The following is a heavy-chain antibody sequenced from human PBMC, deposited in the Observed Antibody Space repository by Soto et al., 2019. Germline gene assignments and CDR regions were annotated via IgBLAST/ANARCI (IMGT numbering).Heavy chain of an antibody. V-gene: IGHV5-51*01. D-gene: IGHD6-13*01. CDR2: IYPGDHET. Sequence: GESLKISCQCSGYTFSNFWIGWVRQLPGQGLEWMGIIYPGDHETRYSPSFLGKVTISAETSINTAYLQWSSLEASDSAFYFCARSPSSSPYFDFWGQGALVTVSS. J-gene: IGHJ4*02. CDR3: ARSPSSSPYFDF. CDR1: GYTFSNFW.